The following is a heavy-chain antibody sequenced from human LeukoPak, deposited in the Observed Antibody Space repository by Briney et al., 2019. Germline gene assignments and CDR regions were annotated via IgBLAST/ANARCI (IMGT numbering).Heavy chain of an antibody. D-gene: IGHD3-22*01. CDR3: ARQAYGSHFDAFDI. J-gene: IGHJ3*02. V-gene: IGHV5-51*01. Sequence: GESLKISCKGSGYSFTSYWIGWVRQMPGKGLEWMGIIYPGDSDTRYSPSFQGQVSMSVDKSITTAYLQWSSLKASDTAIYYCARQAYGSHFDAFDIWGQGTVVTVSS. CDR2: IYPGDSDT. CDR1: GYSFTSYW.